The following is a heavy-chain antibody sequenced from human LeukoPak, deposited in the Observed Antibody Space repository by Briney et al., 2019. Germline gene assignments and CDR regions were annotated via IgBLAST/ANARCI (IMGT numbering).Heavy chain of an antibody. V-gene: IGHV4-61*01. D-gene: IGHD4-11*01. CDR2: IYYSGST. Sequence: SETLSLTCTVSGGSVSSGSYYWSWIRQPPGKGLEWIGYIYYSGSTNYNPSLKSRVTISVDTSKNQFSLKLSSVTAADTAVYYCARDGGLHPDYWGREPWSPSPQ. CDR1: GGSVSSGSYY. CDR3: ARDGGLHPDY. J-gene: IGHJ4*02.